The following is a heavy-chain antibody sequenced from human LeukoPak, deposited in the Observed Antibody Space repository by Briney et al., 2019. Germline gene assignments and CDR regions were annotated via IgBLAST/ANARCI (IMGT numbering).Heavy chain of an antibody. V-gene: IGHV1-2*02. J-gene: IGHJ4*02. CDR2: INPNSGGT. Sequence: ASVKVSCKASGYTFIDYYMHWVRQAPGQGLECMGWINPNSGGTNYAPKFQGRVTMTRDTSISTAYMELSRLRSDDTAVYYCARDTVGNNWYFDFWGQGTLVSVSS. CDR3: ARDTVGNNWYFDF. CDR1: GYTFIDYY. D-gene: IGHD1-1*01.